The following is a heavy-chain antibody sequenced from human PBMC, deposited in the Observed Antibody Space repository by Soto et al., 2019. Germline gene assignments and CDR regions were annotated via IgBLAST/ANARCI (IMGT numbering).Heavy chain of an antibody. CDR1: GYSFTSYW. CDR3: ARVGYCSSTSCHPSGGMDV. V-gene: IGHV5-10-1*01. J-gene: IGHJ6*02. D-gene: IGHD2-2*03. Sequence: GESLKISCKGSGYSFTSYWISWVRQMPGKGLEWMGRIDPSDSYTNYSPSFQGHVTISADKSISTAYLQWSSLKASDTAMYYCARVGYCSSTSCHPSGGMDVWGQGTTVTVSS. CDR2: IDPSDSYT.